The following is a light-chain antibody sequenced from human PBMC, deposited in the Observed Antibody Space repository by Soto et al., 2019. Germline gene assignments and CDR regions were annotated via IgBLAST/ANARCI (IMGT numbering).Light chain of an antibody. Sequence: ETLLTQSPGTLSLSPGERATLSCRASESVRDNYLAWYQQKPGQAPSLLIYDTSTRATGVADRFSGSGSGTDFALTISRVEPEDFAMYFCQQYGSSPGTFGQGTKVDIK. CDR1: ESVRDNY. CDR3: QQYGSSPGT. J-gene: IGKJ1*01. V-gene: IGKV3-20*01. CDR2: DTS.